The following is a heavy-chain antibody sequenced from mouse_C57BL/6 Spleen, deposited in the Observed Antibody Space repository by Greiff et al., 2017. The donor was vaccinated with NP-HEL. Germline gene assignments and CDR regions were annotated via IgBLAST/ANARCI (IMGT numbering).Heavy chain of an antibody. D-gene: IGHD1-1*01. CDR1: GYTFTSYW. CDR2: IYPSDSET. CDR3: ARDYGSSRYAMDY. J-gene: IGHJ4*01. V-gene: IGHV1-61*01. Sequence: QVQLQQPGAELVRPGSSVKLSCKASGYTFTSYWMDWVKQRPGQGLEWIGNIYPSDSETHYNQKFKDKATLTVDKYSSTAYMQLSSLTSEDYAVYYCARDYGSSRYAMDYWGQGTSVTVSS.